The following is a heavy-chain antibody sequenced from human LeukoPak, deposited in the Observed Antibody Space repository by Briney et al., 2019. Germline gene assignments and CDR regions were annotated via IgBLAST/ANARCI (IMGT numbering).Heavy chain of an antibody. Sequence: GGSLRLSCAASGFTFSSYSMNWVRQAPGKGLEWVSYISSGSRTIYYADSVKGQFTVSRDNAKNSLYLQMNSLRAEDTAVYYCARESISGHRDFDYWGQGTLVTVSS. CDR3: ARESISGHRDFDY. J-gene: IGHJ4*02. CDR2: ISSGSRTI. V-gene: IGHV3-48*01. D-gene: IGHD1-26*01. CDR1: GFTFSSYS.